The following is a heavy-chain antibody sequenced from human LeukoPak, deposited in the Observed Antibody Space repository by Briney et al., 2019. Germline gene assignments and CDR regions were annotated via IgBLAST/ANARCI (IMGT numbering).Heavy chain of an antibody. V-gene: IGHV1-58*01. CDR3: AAVGWEYSSSPLPMDV. CDR1: GFTFPSSG. J-gene: IGHJ6*02. CDR2: IVVGSGNT. Sequence: EASVTVSFTASGFTFPSSGVQWVRQARGQRLEWIGWIVVGSGNTNYAQKFQERVTITRDMSTTTAYMELSSLRSEDTAVYYCAAVGWEYSSSPLPMDVWGQGTTVTVSS. D-gene: IGHD6-6*01.